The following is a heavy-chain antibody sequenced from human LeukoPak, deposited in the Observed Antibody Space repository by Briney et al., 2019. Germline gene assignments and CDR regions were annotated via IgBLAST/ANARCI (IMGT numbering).Heavy chain of an antibody. CDR3: ARVPGIAAAGTGYFDY. D-gene: IGHD6-13*01. J-gene: IGHJ4*02. Sequence: SVKVSCKASGYTFTSYGVSWVRQAPGQGLEWMGGIIPIFGTANYAQKFQGRVTITTDESTSTAYMELSSLRSEDTAVYHCARVPGIAAAGTGYFDYWGQGTLVTVSS. CDR1: GYTFTSYG. CDR2: IIPIFGTA. V-gene: IGHV1-69*05.